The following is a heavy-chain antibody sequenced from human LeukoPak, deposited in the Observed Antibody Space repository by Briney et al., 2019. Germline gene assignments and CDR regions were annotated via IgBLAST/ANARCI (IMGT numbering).Heavy chain of an antibody. D-gene: IGHD5-24*01. Sequence: ASVKVSCKASGGTFSSYAISWVRQAPGQGLEWMGRIIPILGIVNYAQKFQGRVTITADKSTSTAYMELSSLRSEDTAVYYCARGDGYNFRIDYWGQGTLVTVSS. J-gene: IGHJ4*02. CDR2: IIPILGIV. CDR1: GGTFSSYA. CDR3: ARGDGYNFRIDY. V-gene: IGHV1-69*04.